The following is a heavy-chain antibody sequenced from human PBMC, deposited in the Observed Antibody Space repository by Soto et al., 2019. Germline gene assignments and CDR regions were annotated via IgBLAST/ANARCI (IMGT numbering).Heavy chain of an antibody. J-gene: IGHJ5*02. Sequence: ASVEVSCKASGYTFGNNDISWVRQATGQGLEWMGWMNPNSGNTGYAQKFQGRVSMTRNTSITTAYLELSSLRSDDTAIYYCARTETSGTLNCSDPWCQETLVTVST. CDR3: ARTETSGTLNCSDP. D-gene: IGHD1-1*01. CDR1: GYTFGNND. CDR2: MNPNSGNT. V-gene: IGHV1-8*01.